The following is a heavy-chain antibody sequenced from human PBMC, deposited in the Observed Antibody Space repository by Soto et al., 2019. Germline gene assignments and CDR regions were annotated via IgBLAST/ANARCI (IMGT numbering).Heavy chain of an antibody. Sequence: ASVKVSCKASGGTFSSYTISWVRQAPGQGLEWMGRIIPILGIANYAQKFQGRVTITADKSTSTAYMELSSLRSEDTAVYYCARDHCSSTSCYSYYYYYYYMDVWGKGTTVTVSS. CDR1: GGTFSSYT. CDR3: ARDHCSSTSCYSYYYYYYYMDV. J-gene: IGHJ6*03. CDR2: IIPILGIA. V-gene: IGHV1-69*04. D-gene: IGHD2-2*01.